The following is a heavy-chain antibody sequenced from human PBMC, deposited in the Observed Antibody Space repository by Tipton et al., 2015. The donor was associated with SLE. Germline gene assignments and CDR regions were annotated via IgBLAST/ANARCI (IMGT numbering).Heavy chain of an antibody. Sequence: SLRLTCAASGFTFSSYWMSWVRQAPGKGLEWVANIKQDGSEKYYVDSVKGRFTISRDNAKNSLYLQMNSLRAEDTAVYYCAADLTGTTGGNDAFDIWGQGTMVTVSS. D-gene: IGHD1-1*01. J-gene: IGHJ3*02. V-gene: IGHV3-7*05. CDR1: GFTFSSYW. CDR2: IKQDGSEK. CDR3: AADLTGTTGGNDAFDI.